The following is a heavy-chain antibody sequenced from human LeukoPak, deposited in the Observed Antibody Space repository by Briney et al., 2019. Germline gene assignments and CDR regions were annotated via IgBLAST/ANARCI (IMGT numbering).Heavy chain of an antibody. Sequence: PSETLSLPCSVSGGSVSSSSFYWGWIRQPSGRGLEWIGTVFYSVNTYYTPSLKIRVSISVDSSKKQFSLKLTSVTAADTAVYYCARGVSDTYYLSTGWPLYYFDSWGPGTVVTVSS. CDR3: ARGVSDTYYLSTGWPLYYFDS. D-gene: IGHD3-9*01. V-gene: IGHV4-39*07. CDR2: VFYSVNT. CDR1: GGSVSSSSFY. J-gene: IGHJ4*02.